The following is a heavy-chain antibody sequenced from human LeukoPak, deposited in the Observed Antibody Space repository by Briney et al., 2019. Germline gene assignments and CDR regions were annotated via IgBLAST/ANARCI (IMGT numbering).Heavy chain of an antibody. V-gene: IGHV3-74*01. J-gene: IGHJ4*02. CDR3: ARAPNFRGSYYFDY. Sequence: GGSLRLSCAASGFTFSSYWMHWVRQAPGKGLVWVSRINSDGSSTSYADSVKCRFTISRDNAKNTLYLQMNSLRAEDTAVYYCARAPNFRGSYYFDYWGQGTLVTVSS. D-gene: IGHD3-10*01. CDR2: INSDGSST. CDR1: GFTFSSYW.